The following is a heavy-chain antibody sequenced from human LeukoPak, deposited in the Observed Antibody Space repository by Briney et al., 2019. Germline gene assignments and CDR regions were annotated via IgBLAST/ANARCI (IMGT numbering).Heavy chain of an antibody. CDR1: GGSISNYY. V-gene: IGHV4-59*01. J-gene: IGHJ5*02. D-gene: IGHD1-26*01. CDR3: ARTGSPYSGSYLNWFDP. CDR2: IYYSGST. Sequence: SETLSLTCTVSGGSISNYYWSWIRQPPGKGLEWIGYIYYSGSTNYNPSLKSRVTMSVDTSKNQFSLKLSSVTAADTAEYYCARTGSPYSGSYLNWFDPWGQGTLVTVSS.